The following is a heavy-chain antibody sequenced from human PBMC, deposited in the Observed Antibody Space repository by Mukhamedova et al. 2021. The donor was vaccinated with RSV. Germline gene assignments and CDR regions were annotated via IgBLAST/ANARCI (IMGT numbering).Heavy chain of an antibody. CDR2: INHSGST. D-gene: IGHD3-9*01. CDR3: ARLLLGSTLTGYYLFDY. Sequence: GKGLEWIGEINHSGSTNYNPSLKSRVTISVDTSKNQFSLKLSSVTAADTAVYHCARLLLGSTLTGYYLFDYWGQGTLATVSS. V-gene: IGHV4-34*01. J-gene: IGHJ4*02.